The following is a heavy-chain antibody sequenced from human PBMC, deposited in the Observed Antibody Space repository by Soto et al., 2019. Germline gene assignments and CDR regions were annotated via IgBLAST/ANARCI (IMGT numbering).Heavy chain of an antibody. CDR3: ARDPPATRHGMDV. CDR2: ISSNSNSI. J-gene: IGHJ6*02. CDR1: GFTFNTYS. V-gene: IGHV3-21*04. Sequence: EVQLVESGGGLVKPGGSLRLSCAASGFTFNTYSMKWVRQAPGKGLEWVSSISSNSNSIQYADSVRGRFTISRDNSKNTLYLQMKSLRAEDTAVYYCARDPPATRHGMDVWGQGTTVTVSS.